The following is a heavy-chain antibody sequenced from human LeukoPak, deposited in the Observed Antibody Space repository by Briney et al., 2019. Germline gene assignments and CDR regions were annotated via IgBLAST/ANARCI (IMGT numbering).Heavy chain of an antibody. V-gene: IGHV3-20*04. D-gene: IGHD3-9*01. CDR3: ARESYDILTGYYNVDY. CDR1: GFTFYDYG. Sequence: GGSLRLSCAASGFTFYDYGMSWVRQAPGKGLEWVSRINWNGGSTGYADSVKGRFTISRDNAKNSLYLQMNSLRAEDTALYYCARESYDILTGYYNVDYWGQGTLVTVSS. CDR2: INWNGGST. J-gene: IGHJ4*02.